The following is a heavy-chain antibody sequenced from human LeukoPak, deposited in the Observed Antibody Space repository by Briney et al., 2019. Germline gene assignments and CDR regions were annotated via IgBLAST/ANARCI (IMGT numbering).Heavy chain of an antibody. D-gene: IGHD5-12*01. J-gene: IGHJ6*02. CDR2: ISAYNGNT. CDR3: ARDQPMATIPEYYYYGMDV. CDR1: GYTFTSYG. Sequence: ASVKVSCKASGYTFTSYGISWVRQAPGQGLEWMGWISAYNGNTNYAQKLQGRVTMTTDTSTSTAYMELRSLRSDDTAAYYCARDQPMATIPEYYYYGMDVWGQGTTVTVSS. V-gene: IGHV1-18*01.